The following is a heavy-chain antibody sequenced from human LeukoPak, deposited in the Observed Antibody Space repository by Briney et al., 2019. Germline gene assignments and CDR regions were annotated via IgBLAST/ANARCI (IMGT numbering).Heavy chain of an antibody. CDR2: IIPILGIA. V-gene: IGHV1-69*04. D-gene: IGHD3-22*01. CDR1: GGTFSSYA. Sequence: SVKVSCKASGGTFSSYAISWVRQAPGQGLEWMGRIIPILGIANYAQKFQGRVTITADKSTSTAYMELSSLRCEDTAVYYCARDYDSSGYLGYWGQGTLVTVSS. J-gene: IGHJ4*02. CDR3: ARDYDSSGYLGY.